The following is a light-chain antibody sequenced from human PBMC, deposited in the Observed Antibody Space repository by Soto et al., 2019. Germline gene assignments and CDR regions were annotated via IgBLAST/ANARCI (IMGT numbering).Light chain of an antibody. J-gene: IGKJ2*01. CDR1: QSINTY. CDR3: QQSYSTPPT. Sequence: DIQMTQSPSSLSASVGDRVTITCQASQSINTYLNWYQQKPGKVPKLLIYAVFSLESGVPSRFSGSGSGTDFTLTISSLQPEDFAVYYCQQSYSTPPTFGQGTKVEIK. V-gene: IGKV1-39*01. CDR2: AVF.